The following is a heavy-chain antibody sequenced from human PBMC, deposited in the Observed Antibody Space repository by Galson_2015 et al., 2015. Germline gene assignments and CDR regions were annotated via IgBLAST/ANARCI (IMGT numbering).Heavy chain of an antibody. Sequence: SLRLSCAASGFTFSGSAMHWVRQASGKGLEWVGRIRSKANSYATAYAASVKGRFTISRDDSKNTAYLQMNSLKTEDTAVYYCTTSVGPRFDPWGQGTLVTVSS. J-gene: IGHJ5*02. V-gene: IGHV3-73*01. CDR1: GFTFSGSA. D-gene: IGHD1-26*01. CDR3: TTSVGPRFDP. CDR2: IRSKANSYAT.